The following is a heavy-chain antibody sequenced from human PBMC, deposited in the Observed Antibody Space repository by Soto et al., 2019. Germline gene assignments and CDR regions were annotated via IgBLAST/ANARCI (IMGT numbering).Heavy chain of an antibody. Sequence: QVPLVQSGAEVKKPGASVKVSCKASGYTFTSYAMHWVRQAPGQRLEWMGWINAGNGNTKYSQKFQGRVTITRDTTASTAYMELSSLRSEYTAVYYCAGDQDGDGYYYYGMDVWGRGSTVTDSS. D-gene: IGHD4-17*01. J-gene: IGHJ6*02. CDR3: AGDQDGDGYYYYGMDV. V-gene: IGHV1-3*01. CDR2: INAGNGNT. CDR1: GYTFTSYA.